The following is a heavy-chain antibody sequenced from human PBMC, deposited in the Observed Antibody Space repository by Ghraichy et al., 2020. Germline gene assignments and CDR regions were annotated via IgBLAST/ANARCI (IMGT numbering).Heavy chain of an antibody. D-gene: IGHD3/OR15-3a*01. V-gene: IGHV3-48*03. CDR1: GFTFSNHD. Sequence: GGSLRLSCAASGFTFSNHDMTWVRQAPGKGLEWISYISSSGSGSTIYYADSVKGRFTISRDNAKNSLYLQMNSLRADDTAVYYCARFGLVIVNFDYWGLGTLVTVSS. CDR3: ARFGLVIVNFDY. CDR2: ISSSGSGSTI. J-gene: IGHJ4*02.